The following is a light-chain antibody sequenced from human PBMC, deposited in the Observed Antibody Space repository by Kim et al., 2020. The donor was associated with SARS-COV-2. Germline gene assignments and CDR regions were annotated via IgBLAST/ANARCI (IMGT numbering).Light chain of an antibody. Sequence: QSITISCTGTSSDVGGYNYVSEYQHDPSTAHKRIIVDVNEPPAGVSSLFSGSKSGNAAFLTISGLQADDEADYNCTSYTSSISYVFGTGTKVTVL. CDR2: DVN. CDR3: TSYTSSISYV. V-gene: IGLV2-14*03. J-gene: IGLJ1*01. CDR1: SSDVGGYNY.